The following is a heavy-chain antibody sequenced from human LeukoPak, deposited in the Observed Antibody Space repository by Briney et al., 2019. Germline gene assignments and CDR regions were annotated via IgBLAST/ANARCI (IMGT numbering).Heavy chain of an antibody. V-gene: IGHV1-69*05. D-gene: IGHD2-15*01. J-gene: IGHJ4*02. CDR3: ASGGYCSGGSCFGY. CDR2: IIPIFGTA. Sequence: GSSVKVSCKASGGTFSSYAISWVRQAPGQGFEWMGGIIPIFGTANYAQKFQGRVTITTDESTSTAYMELSSLRSEDTAVYYCASGGYCSGGSCFGYWGQGTLVTVSS. CDR1: GGTFSSYA.